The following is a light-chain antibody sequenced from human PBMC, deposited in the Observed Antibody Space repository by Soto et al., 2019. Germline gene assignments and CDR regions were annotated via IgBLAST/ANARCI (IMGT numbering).Light chain of an antibody. CDR1: QSISSW. V-gene: IGKV1-5*01. J-gene: IGKJ1*01. CDR2: DAS. Sequence: DIQMTQSPSTLSASVGDRVTITCRASQSISSWLAWYQQKPGKAPKLLIYDASSLESGVPSRFSGSGSWTEFTLTSSSLQPDDFATYYCQQYNSYSQAFGQGTKVEIK. CDR3: QQYNSYSQA.